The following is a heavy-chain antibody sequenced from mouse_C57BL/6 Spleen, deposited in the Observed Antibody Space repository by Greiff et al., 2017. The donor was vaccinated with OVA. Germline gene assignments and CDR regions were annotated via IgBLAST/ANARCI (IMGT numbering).Heavy chain of an antibody. CDR1: GFSFNTYA. V-gene: IGHV10-1*01. D-gene: IGHD3-2*02. CDR2: IRSKSNNYAT. CDR3: VRSQTAQAASFAY. J-gene: IGHJ3*01. Sequence: EVHLVESGGGLVQPKGSLKLSCAASGFSFNTYAMNWVRQAPGKGLEWVARIRSKSNNYATYYADSVKDRFTISRDDSESMLYLQMNNLRTEDTAMYYCVRSQTAQAASFAYWGQGTLVTVSA.